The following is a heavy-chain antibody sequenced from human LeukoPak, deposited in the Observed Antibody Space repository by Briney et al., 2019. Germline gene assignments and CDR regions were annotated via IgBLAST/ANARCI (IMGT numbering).Heavy chain of an antibody. Sequence: ASVKVSCKASGYTFTSYYMHWVRQAPGQGLEWMGWINPNSGGTNYAQKFQGRVTMTRDTSISTAYMELSRLRSDDTAVYYCARPDSSGWVFDYWGQGTLVTVSS. CDR3: ARPDSSGWVFDY. D-gene: IGHD3-22*01. V-gene: IGHV1-2*02. J-gene: IGHJ4*02. CDR1: GYTFTSYY. CDR2: INPNSGGT.